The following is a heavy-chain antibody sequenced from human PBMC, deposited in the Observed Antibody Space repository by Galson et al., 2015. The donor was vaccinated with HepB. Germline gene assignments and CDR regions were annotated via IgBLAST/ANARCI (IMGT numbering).Heavy chain of an antibody. V-gene: IGHV4-61*08. CDR3: AKGGAYYPT. CDR1: GGSTSSGDYY. J-gene: IGHJ5*02. CDR2: IYYSGST. Sequence: SETLSLTCTVSGGSTSSGDYYWSWIRQPPGKGLEWIGYIYYSGSTNYNPSLKSRVTISVDTSKNQFSLKLSSVTAADTAVYYCAKGGAYYPTWGQGTLVTVSS. D-gene: IGHD1-26*01.